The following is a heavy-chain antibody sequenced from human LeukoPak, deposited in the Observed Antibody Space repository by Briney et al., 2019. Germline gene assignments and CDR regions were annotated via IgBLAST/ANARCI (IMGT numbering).Heavy chain of an antibody. J-gene: IGHJ4*02. V-gene: IGHV4-59*01. CDR2: IYYSGST. Sequence: SETLSLTCTVSGGSISSYYWSWIRQPPGKGLEWIGYIYYSGSTNYNPSLKSRVTISVDTSKNQFSLKLSSVTAADTAVYYCATDQSTMVRGVMDYWGQGTLVTVSS. D-gene: IGHD3-10*01. CDR1: GGSISSYY. CDR3: ATDQSTMVRGVMDY.